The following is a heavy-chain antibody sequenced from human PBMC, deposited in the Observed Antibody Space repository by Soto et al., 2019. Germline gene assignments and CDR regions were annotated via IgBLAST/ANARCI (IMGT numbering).Heavy chain of an antibody. CDR2: INSDGSST. CDR1: GFTFSSYW. D-gene: IGHD5-12*01. J-gene: IGHJ3*02. V-gene: IGHV3-74*01. CDR3: ASGLLSGFDWYAIDI. Sequence: EVQLVESGGGLVQPGGSLRLSCAASGFTFSSYWMHWVRQAPGKWLVWVSRINSDGSSTSYADSVKGRFTISRDNAMNTMYLQMNRLRSEYTAVYYCASGLLSGFDWYAIDIWGQGTMVTVSS.